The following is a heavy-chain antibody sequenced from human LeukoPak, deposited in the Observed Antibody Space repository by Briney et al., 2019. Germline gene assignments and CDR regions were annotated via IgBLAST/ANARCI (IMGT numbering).Heavy chain of an antibody. J-gene: IGHJ6*03. CDR1: GFTFSSYS. V-gene: IGHV3-48*04. CDR3: ARSSRSTSCCPYYYYYMDV. D-gene: IGHD2-2*01. Sequence: SGGSLRLSCAASGFTFSSYSMNWVRQAPGKGLEWVSYISSSSSTIYYADSVKGRFTISRDNAKNSLYLQMNSLRAEDTAVYYCARSSRSTSCCPYYYYYMDVWGKGTTVTVSS. CDR2: ISSSSSTI.